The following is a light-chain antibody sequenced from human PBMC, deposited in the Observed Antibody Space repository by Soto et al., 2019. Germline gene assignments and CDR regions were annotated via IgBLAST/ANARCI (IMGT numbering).Light chain of an antibody. CDR1: GSNIGTYE. Sequence: QSVLTQPPSVSGAPGQTVTISCTGSGSNIGTYEVHWYQQLPGVAPKLLIQHNINRPSGVAARFSGSKPGTSASLANTGPQAEDEADYYCQSYDTFLSAVVFGGGTKLTVL. CDR3: QSYDTFLSAVV. V-gene: IGLV1-40*01. CDR2: HNI. J-gene: IGLJ2*01.